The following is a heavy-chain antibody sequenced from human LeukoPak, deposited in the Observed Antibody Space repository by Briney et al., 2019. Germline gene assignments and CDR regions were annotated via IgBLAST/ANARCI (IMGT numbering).Heavy chain of an antibody. J-gene: IGHJ6*02. CDR3: ARLFDFWSGYYRVRGMDV. Sequence: GESLKISCKGSGYSFTSYWISWVRQMPGKGLEWMGRIDPSDSYTNYSPSFQGHVTISADKSISTAYLQWSSLKASDTAMYYYARLFDFWSGYYRVRGMDVWGQGTTVTVSS. V-gene: IGHV5-10-1*01. D-gene: IGHD3-3*01. CDR1: GYSFTSYW. CDR2: IDPSDSYT.